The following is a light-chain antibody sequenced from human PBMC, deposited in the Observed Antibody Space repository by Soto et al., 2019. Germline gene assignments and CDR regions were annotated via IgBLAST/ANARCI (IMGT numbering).Light chain of an antibody. Sequence: QSALTQPASVSGSPGHSITISCTGTSSDVGGYNYVSWYQQHPGEVPKLIIFNVNNRPSGVSNRFSGSKSGNTASLTISGLQAEDEADYYCSSFTSSTTYVFGTGTKVTVL. CDR2: NVN. CDR3: SSFTSSTTYV. V-gene: IGLV2-14*01. J-gene: IGLJ1*01. CDR1: SSDVGGYNY.